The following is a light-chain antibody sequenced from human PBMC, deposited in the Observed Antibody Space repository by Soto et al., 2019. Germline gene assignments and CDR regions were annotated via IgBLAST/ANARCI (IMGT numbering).Light chain of an antibody. V-gene: IGKV3-20*01. CDR3: QQYGGVPYT. CDR1: ESIGRDY. J-gene: IGKJ2*01. Sequence: EIVLTQSPGTLSLSPGQRVTLSCRASESIGRDYLAWYQQRLGQAPRLLIYGASSGATGIPDRFSGSGSGTDFTLTISRLEPEDFAIYYCQQYGGVPYTFGQGTKLEIK. CDR2: GAS.